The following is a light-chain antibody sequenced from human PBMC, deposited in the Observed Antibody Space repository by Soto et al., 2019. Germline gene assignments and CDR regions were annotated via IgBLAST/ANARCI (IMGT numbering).Light chain of an antibody. J-gene: IGKJ3*01. Sequence: EIVLTQSPGTLSLSPGERATLSCRASQSVSSSSLAWYQHKPGQAPRLLIYGASSRATGIPDRFSGSGSGTDFTLTISRLEPEDFAVYYCQQYGSSLFTFGPGTKVDTK. V-gene: IGKV3-20*01. CDR2: GAS. CDR1: QSVSSSS. CDR3: QQYGSSLFT.